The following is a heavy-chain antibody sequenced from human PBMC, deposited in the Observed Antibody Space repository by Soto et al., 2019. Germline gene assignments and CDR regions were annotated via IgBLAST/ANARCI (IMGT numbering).Heavy chain of an antibody. CDR3: ARQASCSGGSCYNY. J-gene: IGHJ4*02. Sequence: QLQLQESGPGLVKPSETLSLTCTVSGGSISSSSYYWGWIRQPPGKGLEWIGSIYYSGSTYYNPSPKSRVTTSVDTSKNQFSLKLSSVTAADTAVYYWARQASCSGGSCYNYWGQGTLVTVSS. CDR1: GGSISSSSYY. V-gene: IGHV4-39*01. CDR2: IYYSGST. D-gene: IGHD2-15*01.